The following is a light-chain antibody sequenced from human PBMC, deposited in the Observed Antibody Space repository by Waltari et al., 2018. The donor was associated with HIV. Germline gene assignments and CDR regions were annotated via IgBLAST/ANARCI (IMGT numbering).Light chain of an antibody. CDR3: AAWDDSLDAWV. CDR1: SYNIGSKS. CDR2: SDN. V-gene: IGLV1-44*01. J-gene: IGLJ3*02. Sequence: QSVLTQPPSASGTPGKRVTISCSGSSYNIGSKSVNWFQQVPGTAPKLLMYSDNQRPSGVPDRFSGSKSGTSASLAISGLQSEDEADYYCAAWDDSLDAWVFGGGTRLTVL.